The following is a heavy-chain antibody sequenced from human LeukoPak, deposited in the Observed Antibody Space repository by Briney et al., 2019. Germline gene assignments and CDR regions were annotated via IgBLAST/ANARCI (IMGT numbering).Heavy chain of an antibody. V-gene: IGHV3-33*01. D-gene: IGHD6-19*01. CDR3: ARDDVAVTGALDF. CDR1: GYTFSSYG. Sequence: GGPLRLSCAASGYTFSSYGMHWVRQAPGKGLEWVAVIWYDGSNKYYADSVKGRFTISRDNSKNTLYLQMNSLRAEDTAVYYCARDDVAVTGALDFWGQRTLVTVSS. J-gene: IGHJ4*02. CDR2: IWYDGSNK.